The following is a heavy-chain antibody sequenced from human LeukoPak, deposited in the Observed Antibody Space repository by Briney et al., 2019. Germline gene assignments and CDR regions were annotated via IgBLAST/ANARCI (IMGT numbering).Heavy chain of an antibody. J-gene: IGHJ6*02. CDR2: INTDGSGT. CDR1: GFTFSDHW. V-gene: IGHV3-74*01. CDR3: ARGRYYGMDV. Sequence: GGSLRLSCAASGFTFSDHWMHWVRQTPGKGLVWVSRINTDGSGTAYADSVKGRFAISRDNAKNTLYLQMNSLRAEDTAVYYCARGRYYGMDVWGQGTTVTVSS.